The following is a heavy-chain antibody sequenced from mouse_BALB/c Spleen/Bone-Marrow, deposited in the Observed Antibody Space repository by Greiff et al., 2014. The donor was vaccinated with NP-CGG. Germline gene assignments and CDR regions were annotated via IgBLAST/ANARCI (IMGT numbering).Heavy chain of an antibody. J-gene: IGHJ2*01. Sequence: EVQLVESGGGLVQPGGSRKLSCAASGFTFSSFGMHWVRQAPEKGLEWVAYISSGSSTIYYADTLKGRFTISRDNPKNTLFLQMTSRRSEDTAMYYCARSRLRGYYFDYWGQGTTLTVSS. CDR1: GFTFSSFG. CDR2: ISSGSSTI. D-gene: IGHD3-2*02. V-gene: IGHV5-17*02. CDR3: ARSRLRGYYFDY.